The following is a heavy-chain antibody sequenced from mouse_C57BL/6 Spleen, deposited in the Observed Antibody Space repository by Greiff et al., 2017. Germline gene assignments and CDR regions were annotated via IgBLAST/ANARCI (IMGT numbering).Heavy chain of an antibody. D-gene: IGHD1-2*01. CDR1: GYAFSSYW. V-gene: IGHV1-80*01. Sequence: QVQLKQSGAELVKPGASVKISCKASGYAFSSYWMNWVKQRPGKGLEWIGQIYPGDGDTNYNGKFKGKATLTADKSSSTAYMQRSSLTSEDSAVYFCARRSPRLNYFDYWGQGTTLTVSS. J-gene: IGHJ2*01. CDR2: IYPGDGDT. CDR3: ARRSPRLNYFDY.